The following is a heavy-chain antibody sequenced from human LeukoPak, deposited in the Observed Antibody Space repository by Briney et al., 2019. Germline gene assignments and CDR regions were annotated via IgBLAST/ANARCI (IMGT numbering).Heavy chain of an antibody. CDR1: GFTFEDYA. V-gene: IGHV3-9*01. J-gene: IGHJ4*02. Sequence: GRSLRLSCAASGFTFEDYAMHWVRQAPGKGLEWVSGISWNSNSIGYADSVKGRFTISRDNAKNSLYLQMNSLRAEDTALYYCGKDMKYSSRWLDYWGQGTLVTVFS. D-gene: IGHD6-13*01. CDR2: ISWNSNSI. CDR3: GKDMKYSSRWLDY.